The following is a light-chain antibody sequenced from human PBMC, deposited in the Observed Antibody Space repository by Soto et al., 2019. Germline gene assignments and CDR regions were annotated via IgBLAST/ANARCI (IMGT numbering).Light chain of an antibody. CDR3: CSYAGNSAFHVV. CDR1: STDVGGYNY. CDR2: DVS. V-gene: IGLV2-11*01. Sequence: QSALTQPRSVSGSPGQSVTISCTGTSTDVGGYNYVSWYQQHPGKAPQLMIHDVSQRPSGVPDRFSGSKSGNTASLTISGLQAEDEADYYCCSYAGNSAFHVVFGGGTKLTVL. J-gene: IGLJ2*01.